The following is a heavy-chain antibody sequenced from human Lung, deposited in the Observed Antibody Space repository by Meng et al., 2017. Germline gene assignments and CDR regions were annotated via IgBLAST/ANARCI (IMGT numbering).Heavy chain of an antibody. J-gene: IGHJ4*02. D-gene: IGHD3-10*01. Sequence: QVQIPKWGDGLLGPSENLSLTCAVYGGSISGSYWSWIRQSPAKGLEWIGKINHGGSTNYNPSLESRVTISVDTPKNQFSLRLTSMTVADTAVYYCARERHSTIIRGVIDFWGQGALVTVSS. V-gene: IGHV4-34*01. CDR1: GGSISGSY. CDR2: INHGGST. CDR3: ARERHSTIIRGVIDF.